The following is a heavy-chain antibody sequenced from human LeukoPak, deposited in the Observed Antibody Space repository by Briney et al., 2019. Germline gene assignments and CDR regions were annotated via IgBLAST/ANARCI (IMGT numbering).Heavy chain of an antibody. CDR3: ARDPSPYYDFWSGYYYMDV. Sequence: GGSLRLXCAASGFTFSSFEMYWVRQAPGKGLEWVSYINSGGENIQYADSVKGRFTISRDNAENSLYLEMNSLTVDDTAVYYCARDPSPYYDFWSGYYYMDVWGKGTTVTVSS. D-gene: IGHD3-3*01. J-gene: IGHJ6*03. CDR1: GFTFSSFE. V-gene: IGHV3-48*03. CDR2: INSGGENI.